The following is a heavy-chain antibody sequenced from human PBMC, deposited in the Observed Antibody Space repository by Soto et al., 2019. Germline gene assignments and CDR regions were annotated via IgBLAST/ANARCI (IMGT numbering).Heavy chain of an antibody. CDR1: GGSISSYY. J-gene: IGHJ4*02. CDR2: IYYSGST. CDR3: ARRHGPFDF. V-gene: IGHV4-59*01. Sequence: SETLSLTCTVSGGSISSYYWSWIRQPPGKGLEWIGYIYYSGSTSYNPPLKSRVTISVDTSKNQFSLKLSSVTAADTAVYYCARRHGPFDFWGQGTLVTVSS.